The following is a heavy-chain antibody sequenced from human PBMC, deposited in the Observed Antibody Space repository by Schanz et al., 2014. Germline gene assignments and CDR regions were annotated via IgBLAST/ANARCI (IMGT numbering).Heavy chain of an antibody. J-gene: IGHJ4*02. Sequence: QVQLVESGGGLVQPGRSLRLSCAASGFTFSRSGMHWVRQAPGKGLEWVAHISFDGGKTYYADSVKGRFTISRDNTKNTLFLQMNNLRPEDTAMYFCARVGRDYISSSVLDSLHYWGQGSLVTVS. CDR3: ARVGRDYISSSVLDSLHY. CDR1: GFTFSRSG. D-gene: IGHD6-6*01. V-gene: IGHV3-30*19. CDR2: ISFDGGKT.